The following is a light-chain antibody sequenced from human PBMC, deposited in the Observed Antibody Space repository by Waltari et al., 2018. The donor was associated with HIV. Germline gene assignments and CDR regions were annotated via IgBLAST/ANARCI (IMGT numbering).Light chain of an antibody. J-gene: IGLJ2*01. V-gene: IGLV1-47*02. CDR2: NTD. CDR3: AAWDDSLSATV. Sequence: QSVLTQPPSASGPPGQRVTISCSGSSSNIASNYVYWYQQLPGQSPKLLIYNTDQRPSGVPDRFSESKSGTSASLAISGLRSEDEAEYYCAAWDDSLSATVFGGGTKLTVL. CDR1: SSNIASNY.